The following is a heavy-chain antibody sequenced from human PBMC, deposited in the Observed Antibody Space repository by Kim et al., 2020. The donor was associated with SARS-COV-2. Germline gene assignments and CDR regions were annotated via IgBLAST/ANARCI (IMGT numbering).Heavy chain of an antibody. D-gene: IGHD3-10*01. CDR3: VAEIGSLNFDH. V-gene: IGHV3-30*14. Sequence: PDSVKGRFIISRDNTKSTLYLQMNSLRPEDTAVYYCVAEIGSLNFDHWGQGTLVTVSS. J-gene: IGHJ4*02.